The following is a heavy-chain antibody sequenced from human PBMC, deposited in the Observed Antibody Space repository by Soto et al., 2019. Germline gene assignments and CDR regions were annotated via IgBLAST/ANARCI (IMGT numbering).Heavy chain of an antibody. D-gene: IGHD6-13*01. CDR1: GGSFSGYY. CDR3: ARGRAAASPSRGSFPFDY. Sequence: QVQLQQWGAGLLKPSETLSLTCAVYGGSFSGYYWSWIRQPPGRGLEWIGEINHSGSTNYNPSLKSRVTISVDTSKNQFSLKLSSVTAADTAVYYCARGRAAASPSRGSFPFDYWGQGTLVTVSS. V-gene: IGHV4-34*01. J-gene: IGHJ4*02. CDR2: INHSGST.